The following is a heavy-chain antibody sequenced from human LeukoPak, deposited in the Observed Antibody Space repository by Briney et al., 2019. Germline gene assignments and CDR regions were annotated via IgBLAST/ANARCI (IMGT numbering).Heavy chain of an antibody. D-gene: IGHD5-18*01. CDR3: ARVRDVYSYGCIAY. Sequence: GGSLRLSCAASGLTLGSYWMHWVSQASGKGLVWVSRIHSDGSSTTYADSVEGRFTISRDNAKNTLYLQMNSLRAEDTAVYYCARVRDVYSYGCIAYWGQGTLVTVSA. CDR2: IHSDGSST. J-gene: IGHJ4*02. CDR1: GLTLGSYW. V-gene: IGHV3-74*01.